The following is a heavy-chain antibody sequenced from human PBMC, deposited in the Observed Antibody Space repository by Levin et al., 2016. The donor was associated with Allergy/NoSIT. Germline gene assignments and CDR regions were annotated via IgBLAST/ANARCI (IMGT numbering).Heavy chain of an antibody. CDR3: ARSEDYGGISDY. Sequence: WIRQPPGKGLEWIGRIYTSGSTNYNPSLKSRVTMSVDTSKNQFSLKLSSVTAADTAVYYCARSEDYGGISDYWGQGTLVTVSS. D-gene: IGHD4-23*01. V-gene: IGHV4-4*07. J-gene: IGHJ4*02. CDR2: IYTSGST.